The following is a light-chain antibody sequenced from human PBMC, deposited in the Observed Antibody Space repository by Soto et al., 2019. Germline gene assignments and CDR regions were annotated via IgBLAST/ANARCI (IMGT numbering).Light chain of an antibody. CDR1: QNIDIW. J-gene: IGKJ1*01. CDR3: QQYGSSPPRT. Sequence: DIQMTQSPSTLSASVGDRVTITCRASQNIDIWLSWYQQKPGKAPSLLIYDASNLKSGVPSRFSGSGSGTEFTLTISRLEPEDFAVYYCQQYGSSPPRTFGQGTKVE. CDR2: DAS. V-gene: IGKV1-5*01.